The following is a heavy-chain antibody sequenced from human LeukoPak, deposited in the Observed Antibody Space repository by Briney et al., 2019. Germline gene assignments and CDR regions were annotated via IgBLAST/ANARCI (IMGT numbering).Heavy chain of an antibody. CDR2: INPNSGGT. V-gene: IGHV1-2*02. J-gene: IGHJ3*02. CDR3: AREQRLGYCSSPSCPPFDAFDI. CDR1: GYTFTGYY. D-gene: IGHD2-2*01. Sequence: ASVKVSCKASGYTFTGYYMHWVRQAPGQGLEWMGWINPNSGGTNYAQKFHGRVTMTRDTSIRTAYMELRRLRSDDTAVYYCAREQRLGYCSSPSCPPFDAFDIWGQGTMVTVSS.